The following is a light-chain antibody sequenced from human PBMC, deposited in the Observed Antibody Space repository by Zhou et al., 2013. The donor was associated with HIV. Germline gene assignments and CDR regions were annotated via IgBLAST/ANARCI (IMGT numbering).Light chain of an antibody. CDR3: QKXDNAPRT. V-gene: IGKV1-27*01. Sequence: DIQMTQSPSSLSASVGDRVTITCRASQGISNYLAWYQQKPGKVPKLLIYSASILQSGVPSRFSGSGSGTDFTLTINSLQPEDVATYFCQKXDNAPRTFGQGTKVEIK. CDR1: QGISNY. J-gene: IGKJ1*01. CDR2: SAS.